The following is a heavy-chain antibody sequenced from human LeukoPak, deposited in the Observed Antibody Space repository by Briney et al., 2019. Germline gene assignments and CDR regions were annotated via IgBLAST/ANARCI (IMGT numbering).Heavy chain of an antibody. V-gene: IGHV4-61*02. CDR1: GGSISSGSYY. CDR3: ARDDKSYMDV. J-gene: IGHJ6*03. CDR2: IYTSGST. Sequence: MSSETLSLTCTVSGGSISSGSYYWSWIRQPAGKGLEWIGRIYTSGSTNYNPSLKSRVTISVDTSKNQFSLKLSSVTAADTAVYYCARDDKSYMDVWGKGTTVTVSS.